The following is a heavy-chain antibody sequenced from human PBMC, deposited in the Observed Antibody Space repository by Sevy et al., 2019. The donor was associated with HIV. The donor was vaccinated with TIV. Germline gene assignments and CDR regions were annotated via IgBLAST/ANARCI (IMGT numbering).Heavy chain of an antibody. CDR3: AKKMGGGSGMSFLVDY. CDR2: ISGTGDYT. Sequence: GGSLRLSCAASGFTFSSFALGWVRQAPGKGLDWISVISGTGDYTYYADSVKGRFTSSGDTSKNTLFRPMNSRRAEDTAMFYCAKKMGGGSGMSFLVDYCGQGTLVTVSS. J-gene: IGHJ4*02. D-gene: IGHD1-20*01. V-gene: IGHV3-23*01. CDR1: GFTFSSFA.